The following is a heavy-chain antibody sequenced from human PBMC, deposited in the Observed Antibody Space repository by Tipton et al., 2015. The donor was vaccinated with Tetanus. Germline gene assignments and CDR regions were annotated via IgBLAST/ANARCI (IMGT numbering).Heavy chain of an antibody. CDR1: GDSISNGKW. CDR3: ARGSEYNYYYYGMDV. V-gene: IGHV4-4*02. Sequence: GSLRLSCTVSGDSISNGKWWSWVRQPPGKGLEWIGEIHHSGSTNYNPSLKSRVTISVDTSKNQFSLKLSSVTAADTAVYYCARGSEYNYYYYGMDVWGQGTTVTVSS. D-gene: IGHD2/OR15-2a*01. J-gene: IGHJ6*02. CDR2: IHHSGST.